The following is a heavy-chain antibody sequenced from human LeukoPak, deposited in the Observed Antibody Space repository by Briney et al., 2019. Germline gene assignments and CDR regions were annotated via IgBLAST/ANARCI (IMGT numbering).Heavy chain of an antibody. Sequence: GGSLRLSCAASEFTFSTYLMTWVRQAPAKGLEWVANIKQDGSEKYYADSVRGRFTISRDDGKKSLYLQMNSLRVEDTAVYYCAGERPSSSWYDFWGQGTLVTVSS. CDR1: EFTFSTYL. CDR3: AGERPSSSWYDF. CDR2: IKQDGSEK. D-gene: IGHD6-13*01. V-gene: IGHV3-7*01. J-gene: IGHJ5*01.